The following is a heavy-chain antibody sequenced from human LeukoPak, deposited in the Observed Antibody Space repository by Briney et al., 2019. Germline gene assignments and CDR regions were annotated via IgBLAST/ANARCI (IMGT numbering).Heavy chain of an antibody. D-gene: IGHD5-18*01. CDR3: ARSYSYAWFDP. CDR1: GGSFSGYY. CDR2: INHSGST. J-gene: IGHJ5*02. Sequence: PSETLSLTCAVYGGSFSGYYWSWIRHPPGKGLEWIWEINHSGSTNYNPSLKSRIPISVDTSKNQFSLKLSSVTAADTAVYYCARSYSYAWFDPWGQGTLVTVSS. V-gene: IGHV4-34*01.